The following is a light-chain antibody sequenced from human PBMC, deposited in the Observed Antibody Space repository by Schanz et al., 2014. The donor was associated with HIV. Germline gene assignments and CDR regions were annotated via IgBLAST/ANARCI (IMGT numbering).Light chain of an antibody. CDR3: GTWDSSLSAGV. J-gene: IGLJ2*01. CDR2: DNN. Sequence: QSVLTQPPSMSAAPGQRVTISCARSAFNIGQNYVSWYQQLPGTAPKLLIYDNNKRPSGIPDRFSGSKSGTSATLGITGLQTGDEADYYCGTWDSSLSAGVFGGGTKVTVL. CDR1: AFNIGQNY. V-gene: IGLV1-51*01.